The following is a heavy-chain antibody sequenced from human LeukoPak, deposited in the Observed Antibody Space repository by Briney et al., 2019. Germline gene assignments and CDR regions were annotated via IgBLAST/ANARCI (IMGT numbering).Heavy chain of an antibody. CDR3: ARDLHGGNSFTSDWYFDL. Sequence: PSETLSLTCAVSGXSISISSSNWWSWVRQPPGKGLEWIGEIFHSGSTNYNPSLKSRVTISVDKSKNQFSLKLSSLTAADTAVYYCARDLHGGNSFTSDWYFDLWGRGTLVTVSS. CDR1: GXSISISSSNW. V-gene: IGHV4-4*02. D-gene: IGHD4-23*01. J-gene: IGHJ2*01. CDR2: IFHSGST.